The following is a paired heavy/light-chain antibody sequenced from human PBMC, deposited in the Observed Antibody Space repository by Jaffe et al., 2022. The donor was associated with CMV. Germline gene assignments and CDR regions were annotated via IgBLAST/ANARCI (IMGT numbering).Light chain of an antibody. V-gene: IGKV1-5*03. Sequence: DIQMTQSPSTLSASVGDRVTITCRASQSISSWLAWYQQKPGKAPNLLIYEASNLESGVTSRFSGSGSGTEFGLTISSLQPNDSATYYCQQYKSFPTFGQGTRLEIK. J-gene: IGKJ5*01. CDR2: EAS. CDR1: QSISSW. CDR3: QQYKSFPT.
Heavy chain of an antibody. CDR2: MSYSGST. V-gene: IGHV4-59*08. J-gene: IGHJ4*02. D-gene: IGHD1-26*01. CDR3: ARHSGTYLFDH. CDR1: YDSINSYH. Sequence: QVQLQESGPGLVKPSETLSLTCTVSYDSINSYHLSWLRQPPGKGLEWIGYMSYSGSTNYNPSLKSRVTVSVDTSKNHFSLRLTSVTAADSAVYYCARHSGTYLFDHWGQGTLVTVSS.